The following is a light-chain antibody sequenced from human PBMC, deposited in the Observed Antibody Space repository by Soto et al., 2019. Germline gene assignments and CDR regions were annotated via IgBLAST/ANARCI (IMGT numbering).Light chain of an antibody. CDR3: SSYASNNNYV. CDR2: EVT. J-gene: IGLJ1*01. CDR1: SSDIGDYNY. V-gene: IGLV2-8*01. Sequence: QSVLTQPPSASGSPGQSVTFSCTGTSSDIGDYNYVSWYQQHPGKAPKLMIYEVTKRPSGVPDRFSGSKSGNTASLTVSGLQADDEADYYCSSYASNNNYVFGTGTKVTVL.